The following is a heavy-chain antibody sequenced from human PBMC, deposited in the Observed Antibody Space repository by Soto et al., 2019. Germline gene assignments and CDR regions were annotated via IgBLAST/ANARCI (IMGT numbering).Heavy chain of an antibody. J-gene: IGHJ6*02. Sequence: GASVKVSCKASGYTFTSYYMHWVRQAPGQGLEWMGIINPSGGSTNYAQKFQGRVTITADESTSTAYMELSSLRSEDTAVYYCAGDYDILTGYGMDVWGQGTTVTVSS. CDR3: AGDYDILTGYGMDV. D-gene: IGHD3-9*01. CDR1: GYTFTSYY. CDR2: INPSGGST. V-gene: IGHV1-46*01.